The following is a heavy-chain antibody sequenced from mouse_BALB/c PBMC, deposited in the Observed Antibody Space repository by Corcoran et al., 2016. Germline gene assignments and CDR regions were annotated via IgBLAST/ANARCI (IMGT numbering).Heavy chain of an antibody. CDR3: ANWDWYFDV. CDR1: GFNIKDTD. Sequence: EVQLQQSGAELVKPGASVKLSCTASGFNIKDTDMHWVKQRPEQGLEWIGRIDPANGNTKYDPKFQGKATIPADTSSNTAYLQLSSLTSEDTAVYYCANWDWYFDVWGAGTTVTVSS. V-gene: IGHV14-3*02. J-gene: IGHJ1*01. CDR2: IDPANGNT. D-gene: IGHD4-1*01.